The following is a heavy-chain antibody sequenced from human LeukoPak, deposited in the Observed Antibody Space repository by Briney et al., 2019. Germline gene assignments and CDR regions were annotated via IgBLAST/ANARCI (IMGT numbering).Heavy chain of an antibody. CDR1: GFTFSTYA. CDR3: ARDDAFGANDN. CDR2: ISEDGSTK. V-gene: IGHV3-30*07. D-gene: IGHD4/OR15-4a*01. J-gene: IGHJ4*02. Sequence: GGSLRLSCAASGFTFSTYAMHWVRQAPGKGLEWVAVISEDGSTKYYADSVKGRFTISRDNSKNTLYLQMNSLRAEDTAVYYCARDDAFGANDNWGQGTLVTVSS.